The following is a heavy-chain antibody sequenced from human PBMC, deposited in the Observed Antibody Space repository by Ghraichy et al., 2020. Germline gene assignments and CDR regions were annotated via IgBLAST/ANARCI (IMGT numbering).Heavy chain of an antibody. J-gene: IGHJ5*02. D-gene: IGHD1-1*01. Sequence: GGSLRLSCAASGITFSSYWMSWVRQAPGKGLEWVASIKQDGGDKKYVDSVKGRFTISRDNAKNSLYLQMDSLRAEDTAVYYCARATTRDIIHESWGQGTLVTVSS. CDR2: IKQDGGDK. CDR1: GITFSSYW. V-gene: IGHV3-7*03. CDR3: ARATTRDIIHES.